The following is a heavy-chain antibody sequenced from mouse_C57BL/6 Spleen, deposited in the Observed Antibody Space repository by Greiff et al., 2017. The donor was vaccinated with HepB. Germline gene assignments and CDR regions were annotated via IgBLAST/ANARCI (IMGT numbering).Heavy chain of an antibody. Sequence: QQSGPELVKPGASVKISCKASGYTFTDYYMNWVKQSHGKSLEWIGDINPNNGGTSYNQKFKGKATLTVDKSSSTAYMELRSLTSEDSAVYYCARSTVDYWGQGTTLTVSS. J-gene: IGHJ2*01. CDR1: GYTFTDYY. CDR3: ARSTVDY. V-gene: IGHV1-26*01. CDR2: INPNNGGT.